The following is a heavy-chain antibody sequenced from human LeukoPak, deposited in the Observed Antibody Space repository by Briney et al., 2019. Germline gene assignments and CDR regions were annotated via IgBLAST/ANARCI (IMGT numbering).Heavy chain of an antibody. CDR1: GFAFNVFG. Sequence: GGSLRLSCEGSGFAFNVFGMHWIRQAPGKGLEWVSSISGSGGTTYHAEAVKGRFTISRDNSKNTLFLQMNNLRVEDTAVYYCAKDPSSNAVRGAAFDIRGQGTMVTVSS. CDR3: AKDPSSNAVRGAAFDI. V-gene: IGHV3-23*01. D-gene: IGHD3-10*01. CDR2: ISGSGGTT. J-gene: IGHJ3*02.